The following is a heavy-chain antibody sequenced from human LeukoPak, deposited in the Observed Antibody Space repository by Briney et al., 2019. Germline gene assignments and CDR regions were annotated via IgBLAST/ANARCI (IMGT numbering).Heavy chain of an antibody. CDR2: INEDGSKK. CDR3: ARENYDFWSGYYPTTHHNWFDP. J-gene: IGHJ5*02. Sequence: PGGSLRLSCAASGFTFSSYWMSWVRQAPGKGLEWVANINEDGSKKYYVDSVKGRFTISRDNAKNSLYLQMNSLRAEDTAVYYCARENYDFWSGYYPTTHHNWFDPWGQGTLVTVSS. D-gene: IGHD3-3*01. V-gene: IGHV3-7*01. CDR1: GFTFSSYW.